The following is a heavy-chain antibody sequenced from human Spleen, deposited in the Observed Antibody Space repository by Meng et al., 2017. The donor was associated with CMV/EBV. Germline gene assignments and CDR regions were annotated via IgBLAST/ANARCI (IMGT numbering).Heavy chain of an antibody. Sequence: GESLKISCATSGLNFKIYGMHWVRQLPGKGLEWVAFIRYDEKTKYYADSVKGRLTISRDNSKNTLYLQMNSLRAEDTAVYYCAREVIAAAALDYWGQGTLVTVSS. CDR2: IRYDEKTK. V-gene: IGHV3-30*02. CDR1: GLNFKIYG. CDR3: AREVIAAAALDY. J-gene: IGHJ4*02. D-gene: IGHD6-13*01.